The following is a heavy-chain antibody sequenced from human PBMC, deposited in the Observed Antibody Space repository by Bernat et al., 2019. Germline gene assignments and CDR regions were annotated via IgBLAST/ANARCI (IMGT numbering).Heavy chain of an antibody. D-gene: IGHD6-19*01. Sequence: EVQLVESGGGLVKPGGSLRLSCAASGFTFSNAWMNWVRQAPGKGLEWVGRIKSKTDGGTTDYAETVKGRFTISRDDSKNTLYLQMNSLKTEDTAVYYCTYRGYSSGWYVIDAFDIWGQGTMVTVSS. CDR3: TYRGYSSGWYVIDAFDI. J-gene: IGHJ3*02. CDR2: IKSKTDGGTT. CDR1: GFTFSNAW. V-gene: IGHV3-15*07.